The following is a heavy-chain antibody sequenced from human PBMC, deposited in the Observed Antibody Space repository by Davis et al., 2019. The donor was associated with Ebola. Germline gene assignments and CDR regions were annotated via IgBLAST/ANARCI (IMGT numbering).Heavy chain of an antibody. J-gene: IGHJ4*02. Sequence: ASVKVSCKASGYTFTGYYMHWVRQAPGQGLEWMGRINPNSGGTNYAQKFQGRVTMTRDTSINTVYLDLTSLRSDDTAVFYCARASFGYNSGWYADYWGPGSLVTVSS. CDR3: ARASFGYNSGWYADY. D-gene: IGHD6-19*01. V-gene: IGHV1-2*06. CDR2: INPNSGGT. CDR1: GYTFTGYY.